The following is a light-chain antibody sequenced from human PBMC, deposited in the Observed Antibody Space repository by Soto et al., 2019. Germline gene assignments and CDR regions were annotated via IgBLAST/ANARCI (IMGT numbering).Light chain of an antibody. CDR2: GAS. CDR3: QQYGSSPAT. Sequence: EIVLTQSPATLSMSPGERASLFCRASQSVNSNFLAWCQQRPGQAPRLLVFGASSRATGIPERFSGSGSGTDFALTISRLEPEDFAVYYCQQYGSSPATFGQGTKVDIK. V-gene: IGKV3-20*01. CDR1: QSVNSNF. J-gene: IGKJ1*01.